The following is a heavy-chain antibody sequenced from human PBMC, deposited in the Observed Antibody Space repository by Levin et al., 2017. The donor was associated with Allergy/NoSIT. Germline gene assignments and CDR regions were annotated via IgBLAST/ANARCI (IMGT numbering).Heavy chain of an antibody. Sequence: GGSLRLSCLVSGFTFSSFAMHWVRQAPGKGLEYVSAISSNGGSTYNADSVKGRFTISRDNSKNTLYLQMSSLRAEDTAVYYCVKGTDKYYPYYYMDVWGKGTTVTVSS. CDR1: GFTFSSFA. CDR3: VKGTDKYYPYYYMDV. V-gene: IGHV3-64D*06. CDR2: ISSNGGST. J-gene: IGHJ6*03.